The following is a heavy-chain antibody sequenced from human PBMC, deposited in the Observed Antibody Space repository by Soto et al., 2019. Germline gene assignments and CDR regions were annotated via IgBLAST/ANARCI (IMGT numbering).Heavy chain of an antibody. CDR1: GDSVSSNSAA. V-gene: IGHV6-1*01. CDR2: TYYRSKWYN. D-gene: IGHD3-10*01. J-gene: IGHJ4*02. CDR3: ARDYYGLGSYRSLLYYFDY. Sequence: PSQTLSLTCAISGDSVSSNSAAWNWIRQSPSRGLEWLGRTYYRSKWYNDYAVSVKSRITINPDTSKNQSSLQLNSVTPEDTAVYYCARDYYGLGSYRSLLYYFDYWGQGTLVTVSS.